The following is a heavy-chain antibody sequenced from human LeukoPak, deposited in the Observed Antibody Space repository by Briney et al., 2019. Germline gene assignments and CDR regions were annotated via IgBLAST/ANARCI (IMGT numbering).Heavy chain of an antibody. CDR3: ARGAYSDRFDY. CDR2: IFDSGNT. J-gene: IGHJ4*02. D-gene: IGHD5-18*01. Sequence: SDPLPLLCTVSCPFISSYYWSCIRQPPGGALELIGDIFDSGNTNYNPSLKSRVTISVDTSKKQFSLKLTSVTAADTAVYDCARGAYSDRFDYWGPGTLVTVSS. CDR1: CPFISSYY. V-gene: IGHV4-59*08.